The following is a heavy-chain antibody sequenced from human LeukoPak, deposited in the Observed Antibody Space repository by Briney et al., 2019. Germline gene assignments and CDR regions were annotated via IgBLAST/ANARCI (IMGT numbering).Heavy chain of an antibody. Sequence: GGSLRLSCAASGFTFSSYGMHWVRQAPGKGLEWVAFIRYDGSNKYYADSVKGRFTISRDNSKNTLYLQMNSLRAEDTAVYYCAKDRSSSCYFDAFDIWGQGTMVTVSS. V-gene: IGHV3-30*02. CDR2: IRYDGSNK. D-gene: IGHD6-13*01. J-gene: IGHJ3*02. CDR1: GFTFSSYG. CDR3: AKDRSSSCYFDAFDI.